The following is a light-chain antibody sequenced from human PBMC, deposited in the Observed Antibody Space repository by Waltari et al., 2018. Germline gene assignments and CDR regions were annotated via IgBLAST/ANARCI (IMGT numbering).Light chain of an antibody. Sequence: ETVMTQSPATLSVSPGERATLSCWASQTVSSNLAWYQQKPGQAPRLLLYPASTRATGTPARVSGSGSGKQFTHTISSLQSEDFAVDYGQQYNNWPPWTFGQGTKVEIK. CDR1: QTVSSN. CDR3: QQYNNWPPWT. J-gene: IGKJ1*01. V-gene: IGKV3-15*01. CDR2: PAS.